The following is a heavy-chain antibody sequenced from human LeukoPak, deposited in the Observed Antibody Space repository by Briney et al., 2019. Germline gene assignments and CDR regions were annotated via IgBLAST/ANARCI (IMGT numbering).Heavy chain of an antibody. CDR1: GFTFSSFE. Sequence: GGSLRLSCVASGFTFSSFEMNWVRQGPGKGLEWISYISPSGSTLHFADSVKGRFTISRDNAKNSLYLQMNSLRAEDAAVYYCARDWPSEWEQLPDYDAVDIWGQGTMVTVSS. CDR3: ARDWPSEWEQLPDYDAVDI. CDR2: ISPSGSTL. D-gene: IGHD1-26*01. J-gene: IGHJ3*02. V-gene: IGHV3-48*03.